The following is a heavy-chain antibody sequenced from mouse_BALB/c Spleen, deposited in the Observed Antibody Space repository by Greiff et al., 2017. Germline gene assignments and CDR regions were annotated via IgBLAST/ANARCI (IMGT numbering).Heavy chain of an antibody. CDR1: GFAFSSYD. J-gene: IGHJ3*01. CDR2: ISSGGGST. Sequence: EVKLMESGGGLVKPGGSLKLSCAASGFAFSSYDMSWVRQTPEKRLEWVAYISSGGGSTYYPDTVKGRFTISRDNAKNTLYLQMSSLKSEDTAMYYCARKGLLETFAYWGQGTLVTVSA. V-gene: IGHV5-12-1*01. CDR3: ARKGLLETFAY.